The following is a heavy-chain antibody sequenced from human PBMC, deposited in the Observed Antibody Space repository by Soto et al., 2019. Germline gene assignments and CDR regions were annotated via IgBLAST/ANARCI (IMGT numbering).Heavy chain of an antibody. CDR3: AGIATVTFDY. CDR1: GGPISSSSYY. CDR2: IYYSGST. J-gene: IGHJ4*02. Sequence: PSETLSLTCTVSGGPISSSSYYWGWIRQPPGKGLEWIGSIYYSGSTYYNPSLKSRVTISVDTSKNQFSLNLSSVTAADTAVYYCAGIATVTFDYWGQGTLVTVSS. V-gene: IGHV4-39*01. D-gene: IGHD4-4*01.